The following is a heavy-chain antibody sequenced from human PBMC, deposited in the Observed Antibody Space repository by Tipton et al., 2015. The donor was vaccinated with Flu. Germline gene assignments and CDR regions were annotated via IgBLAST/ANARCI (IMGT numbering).Heavy chain of an antibody. Sequence: LRLSCSVSGDSIRSDYFWGWIRQPPGKGLEWIGNVHHAGSTYYNSSLKSRVTMSLDASKNHFSLKLNPVTAADTAVYFCRFSAAEGVDYWGQGTLATVSS. V-gene: IGHV4-38-2*01. CDR1: GDSIRSDYF. CDR3: RFSAAEGVDY. CDR2: VHHAGST. J-gene: IGHJ4*02. D-gene: IGHD1-26*01.